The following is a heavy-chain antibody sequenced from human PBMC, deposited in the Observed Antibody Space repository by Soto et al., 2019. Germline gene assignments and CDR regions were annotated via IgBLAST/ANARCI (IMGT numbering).Heavy chain of an antibody. Sequence: QVQLVQSGAEVKKPGSSVKVSCKAPGGTFSSYAISWVRQAPGQGLEWMGGIIPIFATAKYAQKFQGRVKITADESTSTGYMELSSLRSEDTAVYYCARSQGGSSSLDIYYYYYYGMDVWGQGTKVNVSS. D-gene: IGHD2-15*01. V-gene: IGHV1-69*01. CDR2: IIPIFATA. CDR1: GGTFSSYA. J-gene: IGHJ6*02. CDR3: ARSQGGSSSLDIYYYYYYGMDV.